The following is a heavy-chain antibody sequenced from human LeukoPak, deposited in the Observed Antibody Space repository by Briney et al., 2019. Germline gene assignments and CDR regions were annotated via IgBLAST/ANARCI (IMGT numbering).Heavy chain of an antibody. CDR3: ARGVQYYYDSSGYYS. V-gene: IGHV1-69*04. J-gene: IGHJ4*02. Sequence: GASVKVSCKASGGTFSSYAISWVRQAPGQGLEWMGRIIPILGIANYAQKFQGRVTITADKSTSTAYMELSSLRSEDTAVYYCARGVQYYYDSSGYYSWGQGTLVTVSS. CDR2: IIPILGIA. D-gene: IGHD3-22*01. CDR1: GGTFSSYA.